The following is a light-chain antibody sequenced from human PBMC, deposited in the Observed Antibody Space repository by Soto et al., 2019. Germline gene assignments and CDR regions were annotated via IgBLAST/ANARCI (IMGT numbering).Light chain of an antibody. CDR3: MQGTHWPIT. CDR2: KVS. CDR1: QSLVHSDGIAY. J-gene: IGKJ5*01. V-gene: IGKV2-30*02. Sequence: DVVMTQSPLSLPVTLGQPASISCRSNQSLVHSDGIAYFSWFQQRPGRSPRRLIYKVSNRDSGVPARFSGSRSGTDFALKISRVEAEDVGVYDGMQGTHWPITFGQGTRLEIK.